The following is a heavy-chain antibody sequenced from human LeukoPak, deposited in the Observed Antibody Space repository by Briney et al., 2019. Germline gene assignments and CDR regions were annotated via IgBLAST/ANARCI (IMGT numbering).Heavy chain of an antibody. J-gene: IGHJ4*02. V-gene: IGHV3-74*01. CDR3: ARDMEMATISGFDY. D-gene: IGHD5-24*01. CDR1: GFTFSNYW. CDR2: INSDGTTT. Sequence: PGGSLRLSCAASGFTFSNYWMHWVRQAPGKGLVWVSRINSDGTTTTYADSLKGRFTISRDNAKSTLYLQMNSLRAEDTAVYYCARDMEMATISGFDYWGQGTLVTVSS.